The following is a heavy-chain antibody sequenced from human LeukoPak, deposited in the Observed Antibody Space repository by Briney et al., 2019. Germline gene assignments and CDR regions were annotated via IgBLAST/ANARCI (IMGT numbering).Heavy chain of an antibody. CDR3: ARVSGYSYGLNYFDY. J-gene: IGHJ4*02. Sequence: GASVKVSCKASGYTFTSYYMHWVRQAPGQGLEWRGIINPSGGITSYAQKFQGRVTMTRDMSTSTVYMELSSLRSEDTAVYYCARVSGYSYGLNYFDYWGQGTLVTVSS. V-gene: IGHV1-46*01. CDR2: INPSGGIT. CDR1: GYTFTSYY. D-gene: IGHD5-18*01.